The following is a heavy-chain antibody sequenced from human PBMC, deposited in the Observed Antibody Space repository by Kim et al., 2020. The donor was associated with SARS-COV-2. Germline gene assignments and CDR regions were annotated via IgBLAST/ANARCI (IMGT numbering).Heavy chain of an antibody. CDR3: ARGQGNYDFWSGPPDYYYMDV. D-gene: IGHD3-3*01. CDR1: GYTFTSYG. V-gene: IGHV1-18*01. J-gene: IGHJ6*03. CDR2: ISAYNGNT. Sequence: ASVKVSCKASGYTFTSYGISWVRQAPGQGLEWMGWISAYNGNTNYAQKLQGRVTMTTDTSTSTAYMELRSLRSDDTAVYYCARGQGNYDFWSGPPDYYYMDVWGKGTTVTVSS.